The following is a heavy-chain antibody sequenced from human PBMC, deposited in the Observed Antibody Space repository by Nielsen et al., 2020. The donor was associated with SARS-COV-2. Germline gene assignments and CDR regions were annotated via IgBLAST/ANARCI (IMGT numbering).Heavy chain of an antibody. Sequence: SVKVSCKASGGTFSSYAISWVRQAPGQGLEWMGGIIPIFGTANYAQKFQGRVTITADESTSTVYMELSSLRSEDTAVYYCARSPVYYDSSGHEYFDYWGQGTLVTVSS. CDR2: IIPIFGTA. V-gene: IGHV1-69*13. CDR3: ARSPVYYDSSGHEYFDY. D-gene: IGHD3-22*01. CDR1: GGTFSSYA. J-gene: IGHJ4*02.